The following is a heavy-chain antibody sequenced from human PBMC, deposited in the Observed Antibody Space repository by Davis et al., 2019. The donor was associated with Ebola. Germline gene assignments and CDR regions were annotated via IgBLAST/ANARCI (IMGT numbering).Heavy chain of an antibody. CDR2: IYYSGST. CDR1: GGSIGSSSYY. D-gene: IGHD3-3*01. Sequence: SETLSLTCTVSGGSIGSSSYYWGWIRQPPGKGLEWIGSIYYSGSTYYNPSLKSRVTISAHTSKNQFSLKLSSVTAADTAVYYCAREGFWSGYRSRFDYWGQGTLVTVSS. J-gene: IGHJ4*02. V-gene: IGHV4-39*02. CDR3: AREGFWSGYRSRFDY.